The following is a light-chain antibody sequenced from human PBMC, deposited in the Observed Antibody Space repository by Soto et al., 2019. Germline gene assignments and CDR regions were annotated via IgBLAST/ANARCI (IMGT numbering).Light chain of an antibody. CDR1: SSDVGGYNY. CDR3: SSFAGSNPPWV. Sequence: QSVLTQPPSASGSPGQSVTISCTGTSSDVGGYNYVSWYQQHPGNAPKLMIYEVSKRPSGVPDRFSGSKSGNTASLTVSGLQAEDEADYYCSSFAGSNPPWVFGGGTKVTVL. V-gene: IGLV2-8*01. CDR2: EVS. J-gene: IGLJ3*02.